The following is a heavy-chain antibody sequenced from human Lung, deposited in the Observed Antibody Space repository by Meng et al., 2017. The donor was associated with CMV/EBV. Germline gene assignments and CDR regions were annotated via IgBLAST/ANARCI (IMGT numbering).Heavy chain of an antibody. V-gene: IGHV3-7*01. D-gene: IGHD2-2*01. CDR3: ARLVFGGAFDI. CDR2: IKQDGSEK. J-gene: IGHJ3*02. Sequence: ESLKISCAASGFTFSSYWMSWVRQAPGKGLEWVANIKQDGSEKYYVDSVKGRFTISRDNAKNSLYLQMNSLRAEDTAVYYCARLVFGGAFDIWGKGTMVTVSS. CDR1: GFTFSSYW.